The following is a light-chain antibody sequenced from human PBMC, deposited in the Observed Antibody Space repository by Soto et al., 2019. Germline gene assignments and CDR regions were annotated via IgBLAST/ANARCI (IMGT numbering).Light chain of an antibody. V-gene: IGKV3-11*01. CDR1: QSVSSY. CDR2: DVS. CDR3: QQRSNWPPLYT. Sequence: EIVLTQSPATLSLSPGERATLSCRASQSVSSYLAWYQHKPGQAPRLLIYDVSSRATGIPARFSGSGSETDFTLTISSLESEDFAVYYCQQRSNWPPLYTFGQGTKLEIK. J-gene: IGKJ2*01.